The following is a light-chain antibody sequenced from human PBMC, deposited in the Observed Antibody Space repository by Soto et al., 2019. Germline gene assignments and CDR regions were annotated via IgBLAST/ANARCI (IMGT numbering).Light chain of an antibody. V-gene: IGKV3-11*01. J-gene: IGKJ5*01. CDR1: ETVSSS. CDR3: QHRRNRA. CDR2: DAS. Sequence: EFVLTQSPGTLSLSAGDRATLSCRASETVSSSLAWYQQRPGHPPRLLIYDASNRATDIPFRFSGCGSGTDLTLTIRSLEAEAFAVYYCQHRRNRAFGQGTRLDIK.